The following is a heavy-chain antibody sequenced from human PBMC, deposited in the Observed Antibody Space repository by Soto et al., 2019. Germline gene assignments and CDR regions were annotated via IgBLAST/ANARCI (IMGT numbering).Heavy chain of an antibody. CDR1: GYTFTSYD. J-gene: IGHJ6*02. V-gene: IGHV1-8*01. D-gene: IGHD1-26*01. CDR3: ARARVGWLDV. Sequence: QVQLVQSGAEVKKPGASVKVSCKASGYTFTSYDINWVRQATGQGLEWMGWMNPNSGNTGYAQKFQGRVTMTRNTSTRTTYLELSSLGSEHTPREYCARARVGWLDVWGYGTTVPVA. CDR2: MNPNSGNT.